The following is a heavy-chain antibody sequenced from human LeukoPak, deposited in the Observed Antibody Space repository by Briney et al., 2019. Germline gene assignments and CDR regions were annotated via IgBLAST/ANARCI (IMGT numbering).Heavy chain of an antibody. D-gene: IGHD2-2*01. CDR1: GYTFTSYG. CDR2: ISAYNGNT. CDR3: ARGVSRRYCISASCYSSFDY. V-gene: IGHV1-18*01. Sequence: ASVKVSCKASGYTFTSYGISWVRQAPGQGLEWMGWISAYNGNTNYAQKLQGRVTMTTDTSTSTAYMELRSLRSDDTAVYFCARGVSRRYCISASCYSSFDYWGQGSLVTVSS. J-gene: IGHJ4*02.